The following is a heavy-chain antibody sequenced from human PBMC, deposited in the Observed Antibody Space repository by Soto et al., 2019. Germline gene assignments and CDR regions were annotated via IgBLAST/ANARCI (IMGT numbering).Heavy chain of an antibody. CDR2: IYYSGST. V-gene: IGHV4-39*01. Sequence: SETLSLTCTVSGGPISSSSYYWGWIRQPPGKGLEWIGSIYYSGSTYYNPSLKSRVTISVDTSKNQFSLKLSSVTAADTAVYYCARQETTVTPDYWGQGTLVTVSS. J-gene: IGHJ4*02. D-gene: IGHD4-17*01. CDR1: GGPISSSSYY. CDR3: ARQETTVTPDY.